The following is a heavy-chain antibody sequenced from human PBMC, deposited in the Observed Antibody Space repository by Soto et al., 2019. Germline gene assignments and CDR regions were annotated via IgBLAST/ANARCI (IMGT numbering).Heavy chain of an antibody. Sequence: GESLKISCKGSGYSFTSYWISWVRQMPGKGLEWMGRIDPSDSYTNYSPSFQGHVTISADKSISTAYLQWSSLKASDTAMYYCARTIDSSGWYTGDAFDIWRQVTMVTVSS. D-gene: IGHD6-19*01. CDR1: GYSFTSYW. CDR2: IDPSDSYT. CDR3: ARTIDSSGWYTGDAFDI. V-gene: IGHV5-10-1*01. J-gene: IGHJ3*02.